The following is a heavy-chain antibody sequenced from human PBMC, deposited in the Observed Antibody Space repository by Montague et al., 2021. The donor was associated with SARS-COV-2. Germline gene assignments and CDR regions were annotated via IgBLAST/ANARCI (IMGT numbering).Heavy chain of an antibody. CDR3: ARLLSWIAAAGTIHYFDY. CDR1: GGSISSSSYY. D-gene: IGHD6-13*01. Sequence: SETLSLTCTVSGGSISSSSYYWGWIRQPPGKGLEWIGSIYYSGSTYYNPSLKSRVTISVDTSKNQFSLKLISVTAADTAVYYCARLLSWIAAAGTIHYFDYWGQGTLVTVSS. V-gene: IGHV4-39*01. J-gene: IGHJ4*02. CDR2: IYYSGST.